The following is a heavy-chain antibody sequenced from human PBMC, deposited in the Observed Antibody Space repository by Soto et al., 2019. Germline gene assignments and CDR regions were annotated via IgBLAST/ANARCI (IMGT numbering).Heavy chain of an antibody. Sequence: QVQLVESGGGVVQPGRSLRLSCAASGFTFSSYGMHWVRQAPGKGLEWVAVIWYDGSNKYYADSVKGRFTISRDNSKNTLYLQMNSLRAEDTAVYYCARDPYDSYDILTGYYYWGQGTLVTVSS. J-gene: IGHJ4*02. CDR1: GFTFSSYG. CDR2: IWYDGSNK. CDR3: ARDPYDSYDILTGYYY. V-gene: IGHV3-33*01. D-gene: IGHD3-9*01.